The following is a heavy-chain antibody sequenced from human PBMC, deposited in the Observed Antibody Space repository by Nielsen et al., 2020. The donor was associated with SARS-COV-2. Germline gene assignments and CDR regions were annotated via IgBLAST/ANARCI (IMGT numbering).Heavy chain of an antibody. Sequence: GESLKISCAASGFTFSSLSMSWVRQVPGKGLEWVADIKPDGSEKFYVDSVKGRFTISRDNAKNSMSLQMNSLRVEDTAVYYCARDWSRAFDVWGQGTMVTVSS. V-gene: IGHV3-7*01. CDR3: ARDWSRAFDV. J-gene: IGHJ3*01. CDR1: GFTFSSLS. CDR2: IKPDGSEK.